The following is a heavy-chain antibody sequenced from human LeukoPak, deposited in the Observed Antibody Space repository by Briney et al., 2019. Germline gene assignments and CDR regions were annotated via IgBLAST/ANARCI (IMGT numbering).Heavy chain of an antibody. CDR2: IYHSGST. CDR3: ARFTVGADYYDSSGYPDAFDI. CDR1: GGSISSYY. J-gene: IGHJ3*02. Sequence: SETLSLTCTVSGGSISSYYWSWIRQPPGKGLEWIGSIYHSGSTYYNPSLKSRVTISVDTSKNQFSLKLSSVTAADTAVYYCARFTVGADYYDSSGYPDAFDIWGQGTMVTVSS. D-gene: IGHD3-22*01. V-gene: IGHV4-59*04.